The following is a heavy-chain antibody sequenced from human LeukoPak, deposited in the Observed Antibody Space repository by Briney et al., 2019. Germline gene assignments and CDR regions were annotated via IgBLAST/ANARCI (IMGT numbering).Heavy chain of an antibody. CDR2: INHSGST. CDR3: ARGPLADY. CDR1: GGSFSGYY. J-gene: IGHJ4*02. V-gene: IGHV4-34*01. D-gene: IGHD6-13*01. Sequence: SETLSLTCAVYGGSFSGYYWSWIRQPPGKGLEWTGEINHSGSTNYNPSLKSRVTISVDTSKNQFSLKLSSVTAADTAVYYCARGPLADYWGQGTLVTVSS.